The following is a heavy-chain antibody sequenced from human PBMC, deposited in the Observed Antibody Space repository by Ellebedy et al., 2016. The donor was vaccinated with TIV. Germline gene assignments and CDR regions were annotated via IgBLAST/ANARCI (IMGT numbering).Heavy chain of an antibody. CDR1: GGSISANY. Sequence: MPSETLSLTCTVSGGSISANYWSWIRQPQGKGLEWIGHISYSGISNYNPSLNIRVTLSVETSKNQLSLKLSSVTAADTAVYYCARHGHAFDLWGQGTMVTVSS. CDR2: ISYSGIS. CDR3: ARHGHAFDL. J-gene: IGHJ3*01. V-gene: IGHV4-59*08.